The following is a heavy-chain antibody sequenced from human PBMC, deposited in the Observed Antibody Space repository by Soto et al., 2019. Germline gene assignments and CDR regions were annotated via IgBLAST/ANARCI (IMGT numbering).Heavy chain of an antibody. CDR2: ISSSSSYT. D-gene: IGHD2-8*01. CDR1: GFTFSDYY. J-gene: IGHJ4*02. Sequence: QVQLVESGGGLVQPGGSLRLSCAASGFTFSDYYMSWIRQAPGKGLEWVSYISSSSSYTNYADSVKGRFTISRDNAKNSLYLQMNSLRAEDTAVYYCARDSCTNGVCYGDYWGQGTLVTVSS. CDR3: ARDSCTNGVCYGDY. V-gene: IGHV3-11*06.